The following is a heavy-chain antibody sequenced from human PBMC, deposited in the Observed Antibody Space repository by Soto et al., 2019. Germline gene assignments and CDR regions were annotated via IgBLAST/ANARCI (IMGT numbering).Heavy chain of an antibody. CDR3: ARDRPTPQQQLVFFYYYYGMDV. CDR1: GYTFTSYG. V-gene: IGHV1-18*01. Sequence: ASVKVSCKASGYTFTSYGISWVRQAPGQGLEWMGWISAYNGNTNYAQKLQGRVTMTTDTSTSTAYMELRSLRSDDTAVYYCARDRPTPQQQLVFFYYYYGMDVWGQGTTVTVSS. D-gene: IGHD6-13*01. CDR2: ISAYNGNT. J-gene: IGHJ6*02.